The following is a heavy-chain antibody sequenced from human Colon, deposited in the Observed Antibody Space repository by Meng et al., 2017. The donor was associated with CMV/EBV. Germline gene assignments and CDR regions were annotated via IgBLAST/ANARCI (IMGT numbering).Heavy chain of an antibody. CDR2: IYGSGDK. D-gene: IGHD6-13*01. CDR3: AHLDGSRWFYYDY. Sequence: SGPPLVKPTQTLTLTCTFSGFSLTTGEVAVGWIRQHPGKALEWLAHIYGSGDKYYSTSLKSRLIITKDTSRNQVVLAMTNVDPLDTATYYCAHLDGSRWFYYDYWGQGTLVTVSS. V-gene: IGHV2-5*01. CDR1: GFSLTTGEVA. J-gene: IGHJ4*02.